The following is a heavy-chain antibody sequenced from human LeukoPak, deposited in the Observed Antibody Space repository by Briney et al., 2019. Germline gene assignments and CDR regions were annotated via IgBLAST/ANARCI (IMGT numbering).Heavy chain of an antibody. V-gene: IGHV3-53*01. CDR1: GFTVSSNY. J-gene: IGHJ4*02. D-gene: IGHD5-24*01. CDR2: IYSGGST. CDR3: ARGDGLDY. Sequence: PGGSLRLSRAASGFTVSSNYMSWVRQAPGKGLEWVSVIYSGGSTYYADSVKGRFTISRDNSKNTLYLQMNSLRAEDTAVYYCARGDGLDYWGQGTLVTVSS.